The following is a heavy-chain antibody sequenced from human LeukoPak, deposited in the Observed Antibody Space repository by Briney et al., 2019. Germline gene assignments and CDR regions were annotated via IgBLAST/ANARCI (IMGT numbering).Heavy chain of an antibody. CDR2: INHSGST. CDR3: ARGYVGYYYDSSGWAFDI. V-gene: IGHV4-34*01. CDR1: GGTFSGYY. J-gene: IGHJ3*02. Sequence: SETLSLTCAVYGGTFSGYYWSWLRQPPVKGLEWIGEINHSGSTNYNPSLKSRVTISVDTNKNEFSLKLSSVTAADTAVYYCARGYVGYYYDSSGWAFDIWGQGTMVTVSS. D-gene: IGHD3-22*01.